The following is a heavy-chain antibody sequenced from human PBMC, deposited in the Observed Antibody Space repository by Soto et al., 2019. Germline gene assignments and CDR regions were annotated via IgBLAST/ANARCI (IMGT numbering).Heavy chain of an antibody. D-gene: IGHD3-9*01. CDR2: IHYSGNT. J-gene: IGHJ4*02. CDR3: ASGHLWLQY. Sequence: SETLSLTCALSGVSISGFYWSWIRQPPGKGLEYLGYIHYSGNTYYNPSLKSRVTVSLDSSKNQFSLKLTSVTAADTAIYYCASGHLWLQYWAQGTLVTAPQ. V-gene: IGHV4-59*13. CDR1: GVSISGFY.